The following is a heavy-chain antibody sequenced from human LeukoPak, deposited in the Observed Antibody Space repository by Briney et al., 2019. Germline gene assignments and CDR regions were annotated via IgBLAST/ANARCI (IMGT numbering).Heavy chain of an antibody. D-gene: IGHD1-1*01. CDR3: ARDVGTY. Sequence: SETLSLTCTVSGGSISSYYWSWIRQPPGKGLEWIGYIYYSGSTNYNPSLKSRVTISVDTSKNQFSLKLSSVTAADTAVYYCARDVGTYWGQGALVTVSS. CDR1: GGSISSYY. V-gene: IGHV4-59*01. CDR2: IYYSGST. J-gene: IGHJ4*02.